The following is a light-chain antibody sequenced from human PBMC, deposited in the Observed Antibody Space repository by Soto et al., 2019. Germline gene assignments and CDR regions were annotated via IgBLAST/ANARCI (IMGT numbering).Light chain of an antibody. CDR1: QSISSW. CDR3: QQYDNYPLT. J-gene: IGKJ4*01. Sequence: EIRVTQSVSTMSASVSDRVNFTCRASQSISSWLALYQQKPGRAPKLLIYDASTLESGVPSRFSGSASGTEFTLTISSLQPDDFATYYCQQYDNYPLTFGGGTKVDI. V-gene: IGKV1-5*01. CDR2: DAS.